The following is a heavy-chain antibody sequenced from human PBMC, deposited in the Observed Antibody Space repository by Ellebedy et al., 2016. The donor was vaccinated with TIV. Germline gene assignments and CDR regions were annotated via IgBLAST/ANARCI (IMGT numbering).Heavy chain of an antibody. CDR3: ASKRWLRHFDY. V-gene: IGHV4-34*01. Sequence: SETLSLXXAVYGGSFSGYYWSWIRQPPGKGLEWIGEINHSGSTNYNPSLKSRVTISVDTSKNQFSLKLSSVTAADTAVYYCASKRWLRHFDYWGQGTLVTVSS. D-gene: IGHD5-12*01. CDR1: GGSFSGYY. J-gene: IGHJ4*02. CDR2: INHSGST.